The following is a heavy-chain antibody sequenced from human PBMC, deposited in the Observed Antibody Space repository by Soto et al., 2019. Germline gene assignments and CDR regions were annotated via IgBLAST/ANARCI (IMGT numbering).Heavy chain of an antibody. CDR3: VRDGTKTLRDWFDP. Sequence: PSETLSLTCTVSGASISSSYWSWIRQSPGKGLEWIGYVYYSGSTNYNPSLKSRVTISVDTSKNQFSLKLRSVTAADTAVYYCVRDGTKTLRDWFDPWGQGISVTVSS. CDR1: GASISSSY. J-gene: IGHJ5*02. CDR2: VYYSGST. V-gene: IGHV4-59*12. D-gene: IGHD1-1*01.